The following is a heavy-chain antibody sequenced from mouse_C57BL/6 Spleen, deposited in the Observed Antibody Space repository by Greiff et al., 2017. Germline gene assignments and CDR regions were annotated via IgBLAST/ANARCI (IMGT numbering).Heavy chain of an antibody. CDR3: ARDAWGDWYFDG. CDR2: SRNKANDYTT. J-gene: IGHJ1*03. CDR1: GFTFSDFY. D-gene: IGHD4-1*01. V-gene: IGHV7-1*01. Sequence: EVKLMESGGGLVQSGRSLRLSCATSGFTFSDFYMAWVRQAPGKGLEWIAASRNKANDYTTEYSASVKGRFIVSRDTSHSILYLQMNALRAEDTAIYYCARDAWGDWYFDGWGTVTTVTVSS.